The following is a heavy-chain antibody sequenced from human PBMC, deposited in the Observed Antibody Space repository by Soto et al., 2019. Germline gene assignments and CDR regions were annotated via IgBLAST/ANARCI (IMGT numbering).Heavy chain of an antibody. V-gene: IGHV4-31*03. CDR1: GGSVSSSGYY. Sequence: QVQLQESGPGLVKPSQTLSLTCTVSGGSVSSSGYYWSWIRQHPGKGLEWIGYIYYSGRTYYSASLKSRFTISLDTSKNQFSLNLTSVTAADTAVYYCAGGSSRSWFDPWGQGTLVTVSS. D-gene: IGHD6-6*01. CDR3: AGGSSRSWFDP. CDR2: IYYSGRT. J-gene: IGHJ5*02.